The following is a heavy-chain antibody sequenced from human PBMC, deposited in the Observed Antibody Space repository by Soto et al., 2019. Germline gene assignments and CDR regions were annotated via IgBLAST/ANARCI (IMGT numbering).Heavy chain of an antibody. D-gene: IGHD3-9*01. CDR2: IKSKTDGWTT. CDR3: TTEEDHYDILTGFDY. CDR1: GFTFSNAW. V-gene: IGHV3-15*07. J-gene: IGHJ4*02. Sequence: EVQLVESGGGLVKPGGSLRLSCAASGFTFSNAWMNWVRQAPGKGLEWVGRIKSKTDGWTTDYAAPVKGRFTNSRDDSKNTLYLQMNSLKTEDTAVYYCTTEEDHYDILTGFDYWGQGTLVTVSS.